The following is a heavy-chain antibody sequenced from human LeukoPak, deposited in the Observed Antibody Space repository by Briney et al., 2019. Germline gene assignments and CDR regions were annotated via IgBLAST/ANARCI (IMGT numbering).Heavy chain of an antibody. CDR1: GVTFSSYA. V-gene: IGHV1-69*13. D-gene: IGHD2-15*01. J-gene: IGHJ4*02. CDR2: IIPIFGTA. CDR3: ARDGGYCSGGSCYEVELNYYFDY. Sequence: SVKVSCKASGVTFSSYAISWVRQAPGQGLEWMGGIIPIFGTANYAQKFQGRVTITADESPSTAYMELSSLRSEDTAVHYCARDGGYCSGGSCYEVELNYYFDYWGQGTLVTVSS.